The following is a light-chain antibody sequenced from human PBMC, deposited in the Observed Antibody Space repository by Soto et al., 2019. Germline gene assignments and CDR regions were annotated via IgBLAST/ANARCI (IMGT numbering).Light chain of an antibody. CDR3: QQYGSSPFT. V-gene: IGKV3-20*01. Sequence: EIVLTQSPGTLSLSPGERATLSCRASQSVSSSYLAWYQQKPGQAPRLLIYGASSRATGIPDRFSGSGSGNDFTLNISRLEPEDFAVYYCQQYGSSPFTFGPGTKVDIK. CDR2: GAS. CDR1: QSVSSSY. J-gene: IGKJ3*01.